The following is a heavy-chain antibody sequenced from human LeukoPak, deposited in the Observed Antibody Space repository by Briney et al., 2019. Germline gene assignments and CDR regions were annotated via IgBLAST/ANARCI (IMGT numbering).Heavy chain of an antibody. V-gene: IGHV4-61*02. CDR3: ARSAEGFGVVDYYYYYMDV. CDR2: IYTSGST. CDR1: GGSISSGSYY. D-gene: IGHD3-3*01. Sequence: PSETLSLTCTVSGGSISSGSYYWSWIRQPAGKGLEWIGRIYTSGSTNYNPSLKSRVTISVDTSKNQFSLKLSSVTAADTAVYYCARSAEGFGVVDYYYYYMDVWGKGTTVTVSS. J-gene: IGHJ6*03.